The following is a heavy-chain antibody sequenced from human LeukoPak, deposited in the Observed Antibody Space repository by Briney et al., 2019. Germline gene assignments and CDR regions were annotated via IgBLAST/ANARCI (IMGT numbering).Heavy chain of an antibody. CDR3: ARDHFGIAAADPYYYYGMDV. V-gene: IGHV3-30*19. CDR1: GFTFSSYA. D-gene: IGHD6-13*01. J-gene: IGHJ6*02. Sequence: GGSLRLSCAASGFTFSSYAMSWVRQAPGKGLEWVAVISYDGSNKYYADSVKGRFTISRDNSKNTLYLQMNSLRAEDTAVYYCARDHFGIAAADPYYYYGMDVWGQGTTVTVSS. CDR2: ISYDGSNK.